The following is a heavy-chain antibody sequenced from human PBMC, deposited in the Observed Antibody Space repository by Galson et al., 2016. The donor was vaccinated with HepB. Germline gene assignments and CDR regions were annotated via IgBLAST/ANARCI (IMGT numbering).Heavy chain of an antibody. CDR2: ISSSYSYI. J-gene: IGHJ4*02. D-gene: IGHD3-9*01. V-gene: IGHV3-21*01. Sequence: SLRLSCAASGFTFSSYSMNWVRQAPGKGLEWVSSISSSYSYIYYADSVKGRFTISRDNAKNSLYLQMNSLRAEDTAVYFCASGPTRDRGCFDRLDQVGTAQPHDYWGQGTLVAVSS. CDR1: GFTFSSYS. CDR3: ASGPTRDRGCFDRLDQVGTAQPHDY.